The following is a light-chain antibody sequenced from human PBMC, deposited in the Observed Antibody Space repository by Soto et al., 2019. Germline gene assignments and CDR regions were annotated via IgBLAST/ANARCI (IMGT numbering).Light chain of an antibody. CDR3: QQYCSVLLT. CDR1: ESVSTT. V-gene: IGKV3-20*01. Sequence: RSPATGSRSNEHRATLSCRASESVSTTLAWYQQKAGQAPRLLIYGASSRATGIPDRVSGSGSGTDFSLTISRREPEDFAVYYCQQYCSVLLTFGQGTRLEIK. J-gene: IGKJ5*01. CDR2: GAS.